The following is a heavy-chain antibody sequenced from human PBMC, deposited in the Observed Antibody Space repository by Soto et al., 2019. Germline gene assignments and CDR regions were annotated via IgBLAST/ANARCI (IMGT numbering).Heavy chain of an antibody. V-gene: IGHV4-30-2*01. CDR3: ARAVSPYFGTWFDP. D-gene: IGHD3-10*01. CDR2: ISQTGAT. CDR1: GGSITSGNSYS. J-gene: IGHJ5*02. Sequence: SETLSLTCAVSGGSITSGNSYSWSWIRQPPGRGLEWIGSISQTGATSYNPSLKSRVSVSLDKSKNQFSLRLSSVTAADMAVYYCARAVSPYFGTWFDPWGQGTLVTVSS.